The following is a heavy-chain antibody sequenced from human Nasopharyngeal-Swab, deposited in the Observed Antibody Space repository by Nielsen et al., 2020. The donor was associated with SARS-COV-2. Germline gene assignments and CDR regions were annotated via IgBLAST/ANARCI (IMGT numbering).Heavy chain of an antibody. V-gene: IGHV4-34*01. CDR2: INHSGST. CDR3: ASSVWQQPLFYYYYMDV. J-gene: IGHJ6*03. Sequence: SQTLALSWAVYGGYVRGYYGSWNRQPPGKGREWIGEINHSGSTNYNPSLKRRVTISVDTSKNQNSLKLSSVNAADTAVYYCASSVWQQPLFYYYYMDVWGKGTTVTVSS. D-gene: IGHD6-13*01. CDR1: GGYVRGYY.